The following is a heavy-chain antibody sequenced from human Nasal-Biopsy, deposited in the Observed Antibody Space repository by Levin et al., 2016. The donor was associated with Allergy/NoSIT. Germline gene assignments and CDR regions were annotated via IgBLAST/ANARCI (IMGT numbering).Heavy chain of an antibody. CDR3: ARWGPVAAWFDP. CDR1: GFNASSMY. V-gene: IGHV3-53*01. Sequence: GSLRLSCTVSGFNASSMYISWVRQAPGKGLEWVSTFYAANRRYYAQSVTGRSTISRDNLNNIVYLQLNSLRLDDTARYFCARWGPVAAWFDPWGQGTPVIVSS. J-gene: IGHJ5*02. CDR2: FYAANRR. D-gene: IGHD2-15*01.